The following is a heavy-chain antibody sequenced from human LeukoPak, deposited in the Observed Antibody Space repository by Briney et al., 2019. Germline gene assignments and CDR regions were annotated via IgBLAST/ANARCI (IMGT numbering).Heavy chain of an antibody. CDR2: MYYSGST. D-gene: IGHD6-6*01. CDR3: ARKGRSSGFDY. CDR1: GGSISSYY. Sequence: SETLSLTCTVSGGSISSYYWSWIRQPPGKGLEWIGYMYYSGSTNFNPSLKSRVTISVDTSKNQFSLKLNSVTAADTAVYYCARKGRSSGFDYWGQGTLVTVSS. J-gene: IGHJ4*02. V-gene: IGHV4-59*01.